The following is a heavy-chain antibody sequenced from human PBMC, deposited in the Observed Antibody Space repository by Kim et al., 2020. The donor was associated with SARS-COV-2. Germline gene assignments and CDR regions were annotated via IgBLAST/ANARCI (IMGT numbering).Heavy chain of an antibody. J-gene: IGHJ4*02. CDR3: GGIATAGGYFDY. V-gene: IGHV3-23*01. D-gene: IGHD6-13*01. CDR2: INSRGGCT. CDR1: GFTFNSYA. Sequence: GGSLRLSCAASGFTFNSYAMSWVRQAPGKGLEWVSAINSRGGCTYYTDSVKGRFTISRDNSKNTLYLQMNSLSAEDTAVYYCGGIATAGGYFDYWGQGTLVSVSS.